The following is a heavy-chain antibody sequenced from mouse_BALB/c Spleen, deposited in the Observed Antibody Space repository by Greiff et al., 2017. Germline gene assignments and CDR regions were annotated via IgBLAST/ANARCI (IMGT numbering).Heavy chain of an antibody. CDR2: INSNGGST. V-gene: IGHV5-6-3*01. Sequence: EVKLVESGGGLVQPGGSLKLSCAASGFTFSSYGMSWVRQTPDKRLELVATINSNGGSTYYPDSVKGRFTISRDNAKNTLYLQMSSLKSEDTAMYYCARDGGSSYYYAMDYWGQGTSVTVSS. CDR1: GFTFSSYG. CDR3: ARDGGSSYYYAMDY. D-gene: IGHD1-1*01. J-gene: IGHJ4*01.